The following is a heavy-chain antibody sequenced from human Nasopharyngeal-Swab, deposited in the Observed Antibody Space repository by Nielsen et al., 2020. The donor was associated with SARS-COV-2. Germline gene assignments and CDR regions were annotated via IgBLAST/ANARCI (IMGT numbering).Heavy chain of an antibody. J-gene: IGHJ5*02. D-gene: IGHD4-11*01. V-gene: IGHV4-39*01. CDR1: GASIRSNNYH. Sequence: GSLRLSCTVSGASIRSNNYHWGWIRQPPGKGLEWIGSISSSGTTYYNPSLGSRVTISIDTSKNHFSLELTSVTATDAAVYYCARQSPPITTRAGYWFDHWGQGTLVTVSS. CDR3: ARQSPPITTRAGYWFDH. CDR2: ISSSGTT.